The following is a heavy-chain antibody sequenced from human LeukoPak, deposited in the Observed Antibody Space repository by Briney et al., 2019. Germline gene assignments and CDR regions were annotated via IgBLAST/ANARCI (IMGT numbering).Heavy chain of an antibody. CDR3: ASHRGSGWPSPDYFDY. J-gene: IGHJ4*02. Sequence: GRSLRLSCAASGFTFSSYAMHWVRQAPGKGLEWVAFIRYDGSNKYYADSVKGRFTISRDNSKNTLYLQMNSLRAEDTAVYYCASHRGSGWPSPDYFDYWGQGTLVTVSS. V-gene: IGHV3-30*04. CDR1: GFTFSSYA. D-gene: IGHD6-19*01. CDR2: IRYDGSNK.